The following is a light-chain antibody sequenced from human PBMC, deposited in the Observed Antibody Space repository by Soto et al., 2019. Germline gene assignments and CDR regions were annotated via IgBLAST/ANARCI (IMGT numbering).Light chain of an antibody. Sequence: QSALTQPASVSGSPGQSITISCTGTSSDVGGYNYVSWYQQHPGKAPKLMIYEVSNRPSGVSNRFSGSKSGNTASLTISGLPAEDEADYYCSSYTSSSNWVFGGGTKLTVL. CDR3: SSYTSSSNWV. CDR1: SSDVGGYNY. CDR2: EVS. V-gene: IGLV2-14*01. J-gene: IGLJ3*02.